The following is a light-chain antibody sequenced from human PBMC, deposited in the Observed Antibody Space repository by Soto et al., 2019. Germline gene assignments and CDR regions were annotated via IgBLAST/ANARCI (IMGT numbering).Light chain of an antibody. CDR1: RSFASSY. J-gene: IGKJ2*01. Sequence: EIVLTQSPGTLSLSPGERATLSCRASRSFASSYLAWYQHKPGQAPRLLIYAASSRATGIPDRFIGSGSGTDFTLTISRLEPDDSAVYYCHHYDSSPPYTLGQGTKVDIK. CDR3: HHYDSSPPYT. CDR2: AAS. V-gene: IGKV3-20*01.